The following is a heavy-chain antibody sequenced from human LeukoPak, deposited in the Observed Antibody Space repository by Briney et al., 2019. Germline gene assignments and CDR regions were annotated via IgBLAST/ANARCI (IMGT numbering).Heavy chain of an antibody. J-gene: IGHJ4*02. Sequence: PSETLSLTCTVSGGSISSYYWSWIRQTPGKGLEWIGYIYYSGSTNYNPSLKSRVTMSVDTSKNQISLKLSSVTAEDTAVYYCARPDWPGYYDSSDPFDYWGQGTLVTVSS. CDR3: ARPDWPGYYDSSDPFDY. V-gene: IGHV4-59*01. CDR2: IYYSGST. CDR1: GGSISSYY. D-gene: IGHD3-22*01.